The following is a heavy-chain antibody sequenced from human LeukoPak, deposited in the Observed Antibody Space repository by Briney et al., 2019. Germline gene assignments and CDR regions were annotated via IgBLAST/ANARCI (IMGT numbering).Heavy chain of an antibody. V-gene: IGHV3-48*03. Sequence: GGSLRLSCAASGFTFSSYEMNWVRQAPGKGLEWVSYISSSGSTIYYADSVKGRFTISRDNSKNMLYLQMNSLRAEDTAVYYCAKDIYYTSKTDAFDIWGQGTMVTVSS. CDR2: ISSSGSTI. D-gene: IGHD3-10*01. CDR3: AKDIYYTSKTDAFDI. CDR1: GFTFSSYE. J-gene: IGHJ3*02.